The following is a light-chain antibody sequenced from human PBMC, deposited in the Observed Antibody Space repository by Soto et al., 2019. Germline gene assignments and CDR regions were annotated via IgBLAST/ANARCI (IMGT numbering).Light chain of an antibody. CDR1: TSNIGRNS. CDR3: SAWEDSLNGPV. CDR2: SDN. J-gene: IGLJ3*02. Sequence: QSVLTQPPSASGAPGQRVTISCSGSTSNIGRNSVHWYRQLPGTAPQLLIHSDNQRPSGVPDRFSGSKSCTSASLAISGLQSEDEANYYCSAWEDSLNGPVFGGGTKLTVL. V-gene: IGLV1-44*01.